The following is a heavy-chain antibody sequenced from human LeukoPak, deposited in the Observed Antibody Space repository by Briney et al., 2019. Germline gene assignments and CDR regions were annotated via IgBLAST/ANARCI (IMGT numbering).Heavy chain of an antibody. V-gene: IGHV1-18*01. Sequence: ASVKVSCKASGYTFTSYGISWVRQAPGQGLEWMGWISAYNGNTNYAQKLQGRVTMTTDTSTSTAYMELRSLRSDDTAVHYCARVHVSYYDFWSGYGPNSYFDYWGQGTLVTVSS. J-gene: IGHJ4*02. CDR1: GYTFTSYG. CDR2: ISAYNGNT. CDR3: ARVHVSYYDFWSGYGPNSYFDY. D-gene: IGHD3-3*01.